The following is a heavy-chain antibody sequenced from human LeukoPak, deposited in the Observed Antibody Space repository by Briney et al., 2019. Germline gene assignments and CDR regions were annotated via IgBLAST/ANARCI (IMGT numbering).Heavy chain of an antibody. V-gene: IGHV1-69-2*01. CDR3: ATSGDILTGYSLSS. Sequence: ASVKISCKVSGYTFTDYHMHWVQQAPGKGLEWMGLVDPEDGETVYAEKFQGRVTITADTSTDTAYMELSSLRSGDTAVYYCATSGDILTGYSLSSWGQGTLVTVSS. CDR1: GYTFTDYH. J-gene: IGHJ5*02. CDR2: VDPEDGET. D-gene: IGHD3-9*01.